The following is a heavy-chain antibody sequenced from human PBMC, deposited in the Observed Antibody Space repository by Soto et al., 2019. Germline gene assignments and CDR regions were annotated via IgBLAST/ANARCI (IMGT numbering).Heavy chain of an antibody. D-gene: IGHD3-10*01. J-gene: IGHJ6*02. V-gene: IGHV5-10-1*01. CDR2: VDPTDSHT. CDR1: GYSFTNYW. Sequence: GESLKISCNGAGYSFTNYWISWVRQMPGKGLEWMGRVDPTDSHTNYSPSFQGHVTISADKSISTAYLQWSSLKASDTAMYYCARDYYYGSGSYLTYYTYGMDVWGQGTTVTVSS. CDR3: ARDYYYGSGSYLTYYTYGMDV.